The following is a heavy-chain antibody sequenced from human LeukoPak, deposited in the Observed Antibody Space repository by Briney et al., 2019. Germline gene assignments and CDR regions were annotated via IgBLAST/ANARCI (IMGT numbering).Heavy chain of an antibody. J-gene: IGHJ4*02. D-gene: IGHD5-18*01. CDR2: ISSSGSTI. V-gene: IGHV3-11*04. Sequence: GGSLRLPCAASGFTFSDYYMSWIRQAPGKGLEWVSYISSSGSTIYYADSVKGRFTISRDNAKNSLYLQMNSLRAEDTAVYYCARLRGYSYGYVDYFDYWGQGTLVTVSS. CDR3: ARLRGYSYGYVDYFDY. CDR1: GFTFSDYY.